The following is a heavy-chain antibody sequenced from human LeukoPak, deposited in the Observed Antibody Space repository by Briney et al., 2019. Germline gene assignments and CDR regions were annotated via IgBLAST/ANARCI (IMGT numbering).Heavy chain of an antibody. CDR3: ARRAIVVVPAAIRGVNWFDP. CDR2: INHSGST. D-gene: IGHD2-2*01. J-gene: IGHJ5*02. CDR1: GGSFSGYY. V-gene: IGHV4-34*01. Sequence: PSETLSLTCAVYGGSFSGYYWSWIRQPPGKGLEWIGEINHSGSTTYNPSLKSRVTISVDTSKNQFSLKLSSVTAADTAVYYCARRAIVVVPAAIRGVNWFDPWGQGTLVTVSS.